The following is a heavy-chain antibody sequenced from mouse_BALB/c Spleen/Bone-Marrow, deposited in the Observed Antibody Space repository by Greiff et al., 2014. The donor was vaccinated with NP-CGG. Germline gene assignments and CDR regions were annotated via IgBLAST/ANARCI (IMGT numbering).Heavy chain of an antibody. CDR2: INSNGGRT. Sequence: EVMLVESGGGLVKLGGSLKLSCAASGFTFSSYYMSWVRQTPEKRLELVAAINSNGGRTYYPDTVKGRFTISRDNAKNTLYLQMSSLKSEDTALYYCATFYDGDAMDYWGQGTSVTVSS. CDR1: GFTFSSYY. V-gene: IGHV5-6-2*01. CDR3: ATFYDGDAMDY. D-gene: IGHD2-12*01. J-gene: IGHJ4*01.